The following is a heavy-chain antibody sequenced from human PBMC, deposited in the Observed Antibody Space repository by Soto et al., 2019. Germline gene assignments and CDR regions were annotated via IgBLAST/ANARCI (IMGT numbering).Heavy chain of an antibody. CDR1: GGTFSSYA. D-gene: IGHD3-10*01. V-gene: IGHV1-69*12. CDR2: IIPIFGTA. J-gene: IGHJ2*01. CDR3: ASCLVYYYGSYFDL. Sequence: QVQLVQSGAEVKKPGSSVKVSCKASGGTFSSYAISWVRQAPGQGLEWMGGIIPIFGTANYDQKFQGRVTITADESTSTAYMELSSLSSEDTAVYYCASCLVYYYGSYFDLWGRGTLVTVSS.